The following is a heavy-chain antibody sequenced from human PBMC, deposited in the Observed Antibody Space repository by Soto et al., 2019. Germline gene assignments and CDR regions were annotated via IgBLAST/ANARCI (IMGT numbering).Heavy chain of an antibody. J-gene: IGHJ4*02. CDR1: GGTFSNYA. Sequence: QVQLVQSGAEVKKPGSSVKVSCKTSGGTFSNYAFIWVRQAPGQGLEWTGGIIPIFDTAKYSQRFLDRVTINEDKSTSKVYMELRSLTAEDTAVYYCARASNYYGSGWISHFDLWGQGTQVTVTS. V-gene: IGHV1-69*06. CDR3: ARASNYYGSGWISHFDL. D-gene: IGHD3-10*01. CDR2: IIPIFDTA.